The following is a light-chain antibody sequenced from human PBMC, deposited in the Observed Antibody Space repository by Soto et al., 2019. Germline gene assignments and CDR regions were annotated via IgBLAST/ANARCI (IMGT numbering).Light chain of an antibody. CDR3: QQYGVMPPIT. CDR1: QSVTSSY. J-gene: IGKJ4*01. Sequence: IMSPPHPATLYLSPGERTTFSCRAIQSVTSSYLAWCQQKPGQAPRLLIYGASSRATGIPDRFSGSGSGTDFTLTISGLEPEDFTLYYCQQYGVMPPITFGGGTKVDIK. V-gene: IGKV3-20*01. CDR2: GAS.